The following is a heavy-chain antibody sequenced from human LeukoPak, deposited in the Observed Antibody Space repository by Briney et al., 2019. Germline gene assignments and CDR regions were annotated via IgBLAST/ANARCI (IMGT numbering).Heavy chain of an antibody. D-gene: IGHD2-15*01. Sequence: GASVKVSCKASGYTFTSYGISWVRQAPGQGLEWMGWISAYNGNTNYAQKLQGRVTMTTDTSTSTAYMELRSLRSDDTAVYYCILPRCSGGSCYDDSDAFDIWGQGTMVTVSS. CDR3: ILPRCSGGSCYDDSDAFDI. V-gene: IGHV1-18*01. J-gene: IGHJ3*02. CDR1: GYTFTSYG. CDR2: ISAYNGNT.